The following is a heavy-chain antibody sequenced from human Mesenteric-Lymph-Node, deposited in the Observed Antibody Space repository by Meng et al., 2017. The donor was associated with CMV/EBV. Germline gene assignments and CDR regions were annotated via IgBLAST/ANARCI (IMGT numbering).Heavy chain of an antibody. Sequence: GESLKISCAASGFTFDDYGMSWVRQAPGKGLEWVSGINWNGGSTGYADSVKGRFTISRDNAKNSLYLQMNSLRAEDTAMYYCTRSLQEPVFGVNIQLFYFDYWGQGILVTVSS. D-gene: IGHD3-3*01. CDR2: INWNGGST. CDR3: TRSLQEPVFGVNIQLFYFDY. V-gene: IGHV3-20*04. J-gene: IGHJ4*02. CDR1: GFTFDDYG.